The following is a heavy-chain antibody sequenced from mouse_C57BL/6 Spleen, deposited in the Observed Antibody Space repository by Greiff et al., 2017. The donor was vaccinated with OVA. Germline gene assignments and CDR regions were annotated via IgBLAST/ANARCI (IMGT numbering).Heavy chain of an antibody. CDR1: GFSLTSYG. D-gene: IGHD2-4*01. CDR2: IWSGGST. CDR3: ARGDYQGYFDY. Sequence: VKLQESGPGLVQPSQCLSITCTVSGFSLTSYGVHWVRQSPGKGLEWLGVIWSGGSTDYNAAFISRLGISKDNAKSQVFFKMNSLQADDTAIYYCARGDYQGYFDYWGQGTTLTVSS. J-gene: IGHJ2*01. V-gene: IGHV2-2*01.